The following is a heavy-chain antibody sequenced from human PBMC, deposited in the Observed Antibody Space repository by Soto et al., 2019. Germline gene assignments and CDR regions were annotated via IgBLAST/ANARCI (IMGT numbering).Heavy chain of an antibody. V-gene: IGHV3-21*04. CDR1: GFTFNRYS. J-gene: IGHJ5*02. CDR3: ARALGSETFDP. CDR2: ISSSGDYR. Sequence: EVQLVESGGGLVKAGGSLRLSCAASGFTFNRYSMTWVRQAPGKGLEWVSSISSSGDYRYYVDSMRGRFTISRDNAKNSLYLQMNSLRAEDTAVYYCARALGSETFDPWGQGTLVTVSS. D-gene: IGHD3-10*01.